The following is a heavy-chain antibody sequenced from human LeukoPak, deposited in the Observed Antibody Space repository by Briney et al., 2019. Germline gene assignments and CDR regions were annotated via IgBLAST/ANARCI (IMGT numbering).Heavy chain of an antibody. CDR3: AKWYSSSSPLDY. D-gene: IGHD6-6*01. CDR1: RFSFSVCT. J-gene: IGHJ4*02. Sequence: GGSLRLSRTPSRFSFSVCTMHWVRQAPGRGLEWVAVISYDAGTKYYADSVKGRFTISRDNSKNTLYLQMNSLRAEDTAVYYCAKWYSSSSPLDYWGQGTLVTVSS. CDR2: ISYDAGTK. V-gene: IGHV3-30-3*02.